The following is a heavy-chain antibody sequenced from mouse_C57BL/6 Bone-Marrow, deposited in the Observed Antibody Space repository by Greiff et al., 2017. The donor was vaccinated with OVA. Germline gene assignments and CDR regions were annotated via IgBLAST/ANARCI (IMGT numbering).Heavy chain of an antibody. J-gene: IGHJ4*01. D-gene: IGHD2-4*01. Sequence: EVQGVESGGGLVKPGGSLKLSCAASGFTFSSYAMSWVRQTPEKRLEWVATISDGGSYTYYPDNVKGRFTISRDNAKNTLYLQMSRLKSEDTAMYYCARPGDYDDLDYWGQGTSVTVSS. CDR2: ISDGGSYT. CDR3: ARPGDYDDLDY. CDR1: GFTFSSYA. V-gene: IGHV5-4*01.